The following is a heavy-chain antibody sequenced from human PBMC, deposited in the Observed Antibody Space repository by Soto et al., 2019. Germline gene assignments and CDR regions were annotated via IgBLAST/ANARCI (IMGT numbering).Heavy chain of an antibody. CDR3: ARDLRTIFGVVIDY. CDR2: IYYSGST. J-gene: IGHJ4*02. Sequence: PSETLSLTCTVSGGSVSSGSYYWSWIRQPPGKGLEWIGYIYYSGSTNYNPSLKSRVTISVDTSKNQFSLKLSSVTAADTAVYYCARDLRTIFGVVIDYWGQGTLVTVSS. D-gene: IGHD3-3*01. V-gene: IGHV4-61*01. CDR1: GGSVSSGSYY.